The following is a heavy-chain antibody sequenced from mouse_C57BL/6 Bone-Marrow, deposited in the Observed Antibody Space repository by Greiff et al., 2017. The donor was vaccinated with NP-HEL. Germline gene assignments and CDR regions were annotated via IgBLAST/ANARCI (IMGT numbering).Heavy chain of an antibody. CDR1: GFNIKDDY. Sequence: EVQLQQSGAELVRPGASVKLSCTASGFNIKDDYMHWVKQRPEQGLEWIGWIDPENGDTEYASKFQGKATITADTSSNTAYLQLSSLTSEDTAVYYCTTETAQAFDYWGQGTTLTVSS. CDR3: TTETAQAFDY. D-gene: IGHD3-2*02. V-gene: IGHV14-4*01. J-gene: IGHJ2*01. CDR2: IDPENGDT.